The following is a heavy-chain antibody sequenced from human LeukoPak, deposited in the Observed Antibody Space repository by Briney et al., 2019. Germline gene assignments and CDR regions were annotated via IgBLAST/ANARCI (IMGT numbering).Heavy chain of an antibody. V-gene: IGHV3-30*02. CDR1: GFTFSSYG. CDR3: TTTPKGLWGGFYYYYYMDV. J-gene: IGHJ6*03. D-gene: IGHD3-16*01. Sequence: GGSLRLSCAASGFTFSSYGMHWVRQAPGKGLEWVAFIRYDGSNKYYADSVKGRFTISRDNSKNTLYLQMNSLKTEDTAVYYCTTTPKGLWGGFYYYYYMDVWGKGTTVTVSS. CDR2: IRYDGSNK.